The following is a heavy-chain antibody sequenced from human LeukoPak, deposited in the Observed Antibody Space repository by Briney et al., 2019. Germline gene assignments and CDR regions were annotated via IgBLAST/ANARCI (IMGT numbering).Heavy chain of an antibody. D-gene: IGHD6-13*01. CDR2: IYYSGST. CDR1: GGSISSYY. CDR3: ARDVVAAPGTWDY. V-gene: IGHV4-59*12. Sequence: KPSETLSLTCTVSGGSISSYYWSWIRQPPGKGLEWIGYIYYSGSTNYNPSLKSRVTISVDTSKNQFSLKLSSVTAADTAVYYCARDVVAAPGTWDYWGQGTLVTVSS. J-gene: IGHJ4*02.